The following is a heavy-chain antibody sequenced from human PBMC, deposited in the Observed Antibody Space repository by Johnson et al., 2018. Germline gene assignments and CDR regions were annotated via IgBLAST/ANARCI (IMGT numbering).Heavy chain of an antibody. Sequence: QVQLQQWGAGLLKPSETLSLSCAVYGGSLSGYYWSWIRQPPGKGLEWIGEINHSGSTNYNSSLKSRVTISIDTSKNKFSLKVSSVTAADTAVYYCPRGVTDQHWSQGTLVTVSS. CDR1: GGSLSGYY. CDR2: INHSGST. CDR3: PRGVTDQH. V-gene: IGHV4-34*01. J-gene: IGHJ1*01. D-gene: IGHD4-23*01.